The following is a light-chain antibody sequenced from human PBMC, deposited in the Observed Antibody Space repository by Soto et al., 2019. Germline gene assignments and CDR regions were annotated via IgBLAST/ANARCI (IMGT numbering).Light chain of an antibody. V-gene: IGKV1-5*01. J-gene: IGKJ1*01. CDR2: DAS. Sequence: EIQMTQSPSTLSASLGDRATITCRASQSISSWLAWYQQKPGKAPKLLIYDASTLQSGVPSRYSGSGSGTEFTLTISSLQPDDFATYYCQQYESYSPWTFGQGTKVDIK. CDR3: QQYESYSPWT. CDR1: QSISSW.